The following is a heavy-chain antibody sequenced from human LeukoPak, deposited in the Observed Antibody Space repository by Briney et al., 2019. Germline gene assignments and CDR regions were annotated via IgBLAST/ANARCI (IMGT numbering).Heavy chain of an antibody. CDR2: IRYDGSNK. J-gene: IGHJ4*02. CDR3: ANEGYCSGGSCRPIDY. V-gene: IGHV3-30*02. Sequence: GGSLRLSCVASGFTFNNAWMSWVRQAPGKGLEWVAFIRYDGSNKYYADSVKGRFTISRDNSKNTLYLQMNSLRAEDTAVYYCANEGYCSGGSCRPIDYWGQGTLVTVSS. CDR1: GFTFNNAW. D-gene: IGHD2-15*01.